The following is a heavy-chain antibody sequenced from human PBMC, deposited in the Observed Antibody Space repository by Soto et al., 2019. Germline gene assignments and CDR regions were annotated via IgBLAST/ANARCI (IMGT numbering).Heavy chain of an antibody. CDR1: GFTFSSHG. J-gene: IGHJ4*02. CDR3: ARDLGLRLLEWFVDY. V-gene: IGHV3-33*01. D-gene: IGHD3-3*01. CDR2: IWYDGTNE. Sequence: QVQLVESGGGVVQPGRSLRLSCAASGFTFSSHGMHWVRQAPGKGLEWVAFIWYDGTNEKYPDSVKGRFTISRDNSKNTLYLQMNNLRADDTAVYYCARDLGLRLLEWFVDYWGQGTLVTVSS.